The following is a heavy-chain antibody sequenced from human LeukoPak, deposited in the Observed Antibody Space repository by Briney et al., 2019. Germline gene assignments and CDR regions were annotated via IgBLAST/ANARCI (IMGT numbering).Heavy chain of an antibody. CDR1: GYRFSDYY. CDR3: ARDRWDY. CDR2: INPNSGGT. V-gene: IGHV1-2*02. Sequence: AASVKVSCKTSGYRFSDYYMHWVRQAPGQGLEWMGWINPNSGGTNYAQKFQGRVTMTRDTSISTAYMELSRLRSDDTAVYYCARDRWDYWGQGTLLTVSS. J-gene: IGHJ4*02. D-gene: IGHD5-24*01.